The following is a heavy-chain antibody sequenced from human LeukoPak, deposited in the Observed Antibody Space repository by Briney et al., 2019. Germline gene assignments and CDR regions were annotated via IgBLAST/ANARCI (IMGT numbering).Heavy chain of an antibody. CDR1: GFTFSSNY. Sequence: GGSLRLSCAASGFTFSSNYMSWVRQAPGKGLEWVSVIYSGGSTYYSASVKARFTISRHNSKNTLYLKMNSLRAEDTAVYYCARIRDGYISYWGQGTLVTVSS. V-gene: IGHV3-53*04. CDR3: ARIRDGYISY. J-gene: IGHJ4*02. CDR2: IYSGGST. D-gene: IGHD5-24*01.